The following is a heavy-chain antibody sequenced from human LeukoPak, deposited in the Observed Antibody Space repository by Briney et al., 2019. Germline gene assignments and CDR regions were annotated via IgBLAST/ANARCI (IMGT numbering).Heavy chain of an antibody. J-gene: IGHJ4*02. Sequence: GGSLRLSCVASGFSVSSNYLSWVRQAPGKGLEWVSLIYSGGSTYYADSVKGRFTISRDNSKNTLYLQMNSLRAKDTAVYYCVRDYSYGTEWGQGTLVTVSS. D-gene: IGHD5-18*01. CDR2: IYSGGST. CDR3: VRDYSYGTE. V-gene: IGHV3-53*01. CDR1: GFSVSSNY.